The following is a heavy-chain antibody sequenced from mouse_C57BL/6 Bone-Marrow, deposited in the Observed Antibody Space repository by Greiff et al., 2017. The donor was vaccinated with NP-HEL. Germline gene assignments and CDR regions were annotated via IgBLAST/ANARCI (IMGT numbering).Heavy chain of an antibody. CDR1: GYTFTDYN. Sequence: EVQLQQSGPELVKPGASVKMSCKASGYTFTDYNMHWVKQSHGKSLEWIGYINPNNGGTSYNQKFKGKATLTVNKSSSTAYMELRSLTSEDSAVYYCARRLGYYGSSYVESAMDYWGQGTSVTVSS. V-gene: IGHV1-22*01. J-gene: IGHJ4*01. D-gene: IGHD1-1*01. CDR3: ARRLGYYGSSYVESAMDY. CDR2: INPNNGGT.